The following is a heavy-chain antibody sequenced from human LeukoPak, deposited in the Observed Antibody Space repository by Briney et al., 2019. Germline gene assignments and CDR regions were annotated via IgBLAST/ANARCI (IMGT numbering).Heavy chain of an antibody. V-gene: IGHV4-34*01. J-gene: IGHJ4*02. CDR3: ARGFYSPHY. D-gene: IGHD4-11*01. Sequence: SETLSLTCAVYGVSFSGYYWSWIRQPPGKGLEWIGEINHSGSPDYNSSLKSRVTISVDTSKNQFSLKLISVTAADTAVYYCARGFYSPHYWGQGTLVSVSS. CDR1: GVSFSGYY. CDR2: INHSGSP.